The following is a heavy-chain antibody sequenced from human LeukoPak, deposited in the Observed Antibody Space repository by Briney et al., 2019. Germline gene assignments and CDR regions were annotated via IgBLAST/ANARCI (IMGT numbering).Heavy chain of an antibody. J-gene: IGHJ4*02. CDR3: ARGSGSGSVGARVFDY. Sequence: ASVKVSCKASGYTFTGYYMHWVRQAPGQGLEWMGWINPNSGGTNYAQKFQGRVTMTRDTSISTAYMELSSLRSEDTAVYYCARGSGSGSVGARVFDYWGQGTLVTVSS. D-gene: IGHD1-26*01. CDR1: GYTFTGYY. V-gene: IGHV1-2*02. CDR2: INPNSGGT.